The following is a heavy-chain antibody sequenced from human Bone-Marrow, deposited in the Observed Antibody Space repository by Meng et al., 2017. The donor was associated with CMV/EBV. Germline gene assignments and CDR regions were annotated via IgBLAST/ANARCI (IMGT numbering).Heavy chain of an antibody. CDR2: IKEDGSEK. CDR3: VRVSGTSSQYRPMDV. V-gene: IGHV3-7*01. J-gene: IGHJ6*01. D-gene: IGHD3-10*01. CDR1: EFTFSKSW. Sequence: GESLKISCAASEFTFSKSWMSWVRQAPGKGLEWVANIKEDGSEKFYVDSAKGRFTISRDNAKSSLFLEMNSLRAEDTAVYYCVRVSGTSSQYRPMDVWGQGTTVTGSS.